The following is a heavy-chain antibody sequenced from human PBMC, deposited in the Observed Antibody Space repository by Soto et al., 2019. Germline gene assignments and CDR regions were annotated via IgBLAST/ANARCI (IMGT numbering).Heavy chain of an antibody. D-gene: IGHD6-19*01. CDR2: IHYSGRT. CDR1: GGSISSYY. J-gene: IGHJ5*02. CDR3: ARERYSSGWYNYFDP. V-gene: IGHV4-59*01. Sequence: QVQLQESGPGLVKASETLSLTCTVSGGSISSYYWNWFRQSPGKGLEWIGNIHYSGRTNYNPSLKSRVTTSVDTSGNHYSLELSSVTAADTAVYYCARERYSSGWYNYFDPWGQGTLVTVSS.